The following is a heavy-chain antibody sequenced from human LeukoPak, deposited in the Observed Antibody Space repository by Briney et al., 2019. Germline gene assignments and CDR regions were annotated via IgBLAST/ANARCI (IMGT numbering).Heavy chain of an antibody. D-gene: IGHD2-15*01. CDR2: ISWDGSST. J-gene: IGHJ6*03. Sequence: GGSLRLSCAASGFTFDYYAMNWVRQSRGKGVEWVSLISWDGSSTYYADSVKGRFNISRDNSKNSLYLQINSLRAEDTALYYCAKSAATNYYYLDVWGKGTTVTVSS. CDR3: AKSAATNYYYLDV. CDR1: GFTFDYYA. V-gene: IGHV3-43D*03.